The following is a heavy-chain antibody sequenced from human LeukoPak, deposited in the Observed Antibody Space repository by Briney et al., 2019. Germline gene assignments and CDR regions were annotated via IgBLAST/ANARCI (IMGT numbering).Heavy chain of an antibody. J-gene: IGHJ4*02. CDR2: IIPILGIA. V-gene: IGHV1-69*04. Sequence: ASVKVSCKASGYTFTSYAISWVRQAPGQGLEWMGRIIPILGIANYAQKFQGRVTITADESTTTSYMELSSLTAEDMAVYYCATGGAYEFRDDYWGQGTLVTVSS. CDR1: GYTFTSYA. CDR3: ATGGAYEFRDDY. D-gene: IGHD3-3*01.